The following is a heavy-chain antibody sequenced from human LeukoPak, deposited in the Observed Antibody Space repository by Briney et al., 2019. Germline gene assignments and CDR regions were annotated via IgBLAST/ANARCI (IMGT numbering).Heavy chain of an antibody. J-gene: IGHJ4*02. V-gene: IGHV1-2*02. CDR2: INPNTGGT. Sequence: ASVKVSCKASGYTFTGYSINWVRQAPGQGLEWMGWINPNTGGTHYAQKFQGRVTMTRDTSITTAYMDLSRLRPDDTAVFSCARSRLAAAGTYFDYWGQGTLLTVSS. CDR1: GYTFTGYS. CDR3: ARSRLAAAGTYFDY. D-gene: IGHD6-13*01.